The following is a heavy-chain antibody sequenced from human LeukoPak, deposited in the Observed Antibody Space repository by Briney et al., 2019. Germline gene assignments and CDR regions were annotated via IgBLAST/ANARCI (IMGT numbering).Heavy chain of an antibody. CDR3: ASNLDYDDSDYWYLDL. D-gene: IGHD4-17*01. J-gene: IGHJ2*01. V-gene: IGHV3-48*03. CDR1: GFTFSSYE. Sequence: PGGSLRLSCAASGFTFSSYEMHWVRQAPGKGLEWVSYISSIGSSIYYADSVKGRFTISRDNAKNILFLKMNSLRAEDTAVYYSASNLDYDDSDYWYLDLWGRGTLVTVSS. CDR2: ISSIGSSI.